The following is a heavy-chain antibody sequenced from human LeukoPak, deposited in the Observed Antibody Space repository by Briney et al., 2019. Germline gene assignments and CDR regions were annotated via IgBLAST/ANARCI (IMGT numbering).Heavy chain of an antibody. CDR3: ARELFGSGSCPDY. D-gene: IGHD3-10*01. J-gene: IGHJ4*02. V-gene: IGHV3-33*01. Sequence: GGSLRLSCTAPGFTSSSYAIHWIRQAPGKGLEWVALVWHDGSNRYYADSVKGRFTISRDNSKNTVHLQMNSLRAEDTAVYYCARELFGSGSCPDYWGQGTLVTVSS. CDR1: GFTSSSYA. CDR2: VWHDGSNR.